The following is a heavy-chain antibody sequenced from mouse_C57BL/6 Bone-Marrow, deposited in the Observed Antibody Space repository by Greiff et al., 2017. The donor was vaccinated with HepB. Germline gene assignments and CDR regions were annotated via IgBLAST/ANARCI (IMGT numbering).Heavy chain of an antibody. J-gene: IGHJ3*01. CDR3: TRRSCYGGGFAY. V-gene: IGHV1-15*01. CDR2: IDPETGGT. Sequence: QVQLKQSGAELVRPGASVTLSCKASGYTFTDYEMHWVKQTPVHGLEWIGAIDPETGGTAYNQKFKGKAILTADKSSSTAYMELRSLTSEDSAVYYCTRRSCYGGGFAYWGQGTLVTVSA. CDR1: GYTFTDYE. D-gene: IGHD1-1*01.